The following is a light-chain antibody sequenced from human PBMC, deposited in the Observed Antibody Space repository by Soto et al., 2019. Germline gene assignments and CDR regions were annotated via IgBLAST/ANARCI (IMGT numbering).Light chain of an antibody. CDR2: DVS. Sequence: QSALTQPRSVSGSPGQSVTISCTGTSSDVGGYNYVSWYQQHPGKAPKLMIYDVSKRPSGVPDRFSGSKSGNTASLTISGLQAEDEADYYCCSYAVSYTGVFGTGTKLTVL. V-gene: IGLV2-11*01. CDR1: SSDVGGYNY. J-gene: IGLJ1*01. CDR3: CSYAVSYTGV.